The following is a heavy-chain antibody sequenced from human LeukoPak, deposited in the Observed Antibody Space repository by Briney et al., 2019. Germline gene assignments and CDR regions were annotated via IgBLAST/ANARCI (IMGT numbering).Heavy chain of an antibody. CDR3: ARVVVVVVADAFDI. D-gene: IGHD2-15*01. V-gene: IGHV1-18*01. Sequence: ASVKVSCKASGYTFTSYGISWVRQAPGQGLEWMTWISAYSGNTNYAQKFQGRVTMTTDTSTSTAYMELSRLRSDDTAVYYCARVVVVVVADAFDIWGQGTMVTVSS. J-gene: IGHJ3*02. CDR1: GYTFTSYG. CDR2: ISAYSGNT.